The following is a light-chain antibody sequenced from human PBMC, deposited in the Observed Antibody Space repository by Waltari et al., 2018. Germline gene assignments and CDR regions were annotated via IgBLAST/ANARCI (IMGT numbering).Light chain of an antibody. Sequence: QSALTQPASVSGSPGPSITISCTGSSSDVGAYHYVSWYQHHPGKAPQLIISDVSDRPSGVSDRFSGSKSGNTASLSISGLRADDEANYYCSSYTSVNTVVFGGGTKVTVL. J-gene: IGLJ2*01. CDR2: DVS. V-gene: IGLV2-14*03. CDR3: SSYTSVNTVV. CDR1: SSDVGAYHY.